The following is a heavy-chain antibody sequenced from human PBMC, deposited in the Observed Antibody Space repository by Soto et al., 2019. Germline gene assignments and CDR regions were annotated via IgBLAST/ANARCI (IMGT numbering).Heavy chain of an antibody. CDR2: IYYSGST. V-gene: IGHV4-31*03. D-gene: IGHD3-10*01. Sequence: PSETLSLTCTVSGGSISSGGYYWNWIRQHPGKGLEWIGYIYYSGSTYYNPSLKSRVTISVDTSKNQFSLKLSSVTAADTAVYYCARVWGGAFDIWGQGTMVTVSS. CDR3: ARVWGGAFDI. CDR1: GGSISSGGYY. J-gene: IGHJ3*02.